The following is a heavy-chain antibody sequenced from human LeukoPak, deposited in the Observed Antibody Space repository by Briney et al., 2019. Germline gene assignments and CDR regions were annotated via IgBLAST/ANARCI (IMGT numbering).Heavy chain of an antibody. D-gene: IGHD3-10*01. CDR1: GGSFSGYY. J-gene: IGHJ4*02. Sequence: PSETLSLTCAVYGGSFSGYYWSWIRQPPGKGLEWIGEINHSGSTNYNPSLKSRVTISVDTSKNQFSLKLSSVTAADTAVYYCARRSPRGDSDYWGQGTLVTVSS. CDR2: INHSGST. CDR3: ARRSPRGDSDY. V-gene: IGHV4-34*01.